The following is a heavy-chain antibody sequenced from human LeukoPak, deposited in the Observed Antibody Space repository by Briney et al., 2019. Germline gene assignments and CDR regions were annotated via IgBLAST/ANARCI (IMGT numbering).Heavy chain of an antibody. CDR3: AKWGDYDVLTGYYVSDY. J-gene: IGHJ4*02. V-gene: IGHV3-23*01. D-gene: IGHD3-9*01. Sequence: GASLRLSCAASGFTFSNYAMSWVRQAPGKGLEWVSAITGSGGNTYYADSVKGRFTVSRDNSKNTVSLQMNSLRAEDTAVYYCAKWGDYDVLTGYYVSDYWGQGTLVTVSS. CDR2: ITGSGGNT. CDR1: GFTFSNYA.